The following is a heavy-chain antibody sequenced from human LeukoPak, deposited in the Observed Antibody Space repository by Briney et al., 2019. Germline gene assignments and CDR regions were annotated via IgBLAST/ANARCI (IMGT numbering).Heavy chain of an antibody. CDR1: GYSISSGYY. D-gene: IGHD6-13*01. CDR2: LYHSDSI. Sequence: SETLSLTCAVSGYSISSGYYWIWIRQPPGKGLEWIGSLYHSDSIYYNPSLESRVAMSVDTSKNQFSLKLSFVTAADTAVYYCARQHDSYHYYYVDVWGKGTTVTVSS. J-gene: IGHJ6*03. CDR3: ARQHDSYHYYYVDV. V-gene: IGHV4-38-2*01.